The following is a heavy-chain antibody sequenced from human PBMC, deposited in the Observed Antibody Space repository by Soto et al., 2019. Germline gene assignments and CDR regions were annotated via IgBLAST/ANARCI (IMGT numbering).Heavy chain of an antibody. J-gene: IGHJ6*02. CDR2: ITQDGSEK. D-gene: IGHD6-19*01. V-gene: IGHV3-7*01. Sequence: EVQLVESGGGLVQPGGSLRLSCAASGFTFSSYGMSWVRQAPGKGLEWVANITQDGSEKYYVDSVKGRFTISRHNAKNSLYLQMNSLGAEDTAVYYGARAPYSSRWYGDGMDCWGQGTTLTVSS. CDR1: GFTFSSYG. CDR3: ARAPYSSRWYGDGMDC.